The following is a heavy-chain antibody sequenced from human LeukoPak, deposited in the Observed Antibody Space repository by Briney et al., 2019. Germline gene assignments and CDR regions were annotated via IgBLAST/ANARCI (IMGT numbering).Heavy chain of an antibody. CDR1: GFTVSTNY. D-gene: IGHD1-26*01. V-gene: IGHV3-53*01. CDR2: IYSGGST. Sequence: GGSLRLSCAASGFTVSTNYMSWVRQAPGKGLEWVSVIYSGGSTYYADSVEGRFTISRDNSKNTLYLQMNSLRAKDTAVYYCARGVGSGSRLRAGDYWGQGTLVTVSS. J-gene: IGHJ4*02. CDR3: ARGVGSGSRLRAGDY.